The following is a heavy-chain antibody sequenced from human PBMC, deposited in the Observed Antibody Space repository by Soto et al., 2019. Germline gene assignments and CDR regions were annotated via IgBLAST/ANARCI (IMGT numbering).Heavy chain of an antibody. CDR3: ARDPGNYDGAWTYGRDV. CDR2: IGYDGSNK. J-gene: IGHJ6*02. Sequence: QVQLVESGGGVVQPGRSLRLSCAASGLTLSMFAMHWVRQAPGTGLEWVAVIGYDGSNKDYADSVKGRFTISRDNSKNNLSMQMNSLRREDTAVYYCARDPGNYDGAWTYGRDVWGQGTTVTVSS. V-gene: IGHV3-30-3*01. D-gene: IGHD3-10*01. CDR1: GLTLSMFA.